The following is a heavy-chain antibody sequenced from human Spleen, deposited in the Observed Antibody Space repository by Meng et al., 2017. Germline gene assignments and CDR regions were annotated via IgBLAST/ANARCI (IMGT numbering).Heavy chain of an antibody. D-gene: IGHD5-12*01. Sequence: SETLSLTCAVSGYSISSGYYWGWIRQPPGKGLEWIGSIYHSGSTYYNPSLKSRVTISVDTSKNQFSLKLSSVTAADTAVYYCARDPFRYGGYGWFDPWGQGPLVTVSS. CDR1: GYSISSGYY. CDR3: ARDPFRYGGYGWFDP. V-gene: IGHV4-38-2*02. CDR2: IYHSGST. J-gene: IGHJ5*02.